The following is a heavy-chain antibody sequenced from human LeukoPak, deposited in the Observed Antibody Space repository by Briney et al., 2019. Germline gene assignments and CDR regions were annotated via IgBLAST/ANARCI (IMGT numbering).Heavy chain of an antibody. V-gene: IGHV4-34*01. CDR3: ARGRDYDILTGFSNYFDY. CDR1: RGSFSGYY. D-gene: IGHD3-9*01. Sequence: SETLSLTCAVYRGSFSGYYWSWIRQPPGKGLEWIGEINHSGSTKYNPSLKSRVTISVDTSKNQFSLKLTSVTAADTAVYYCARGRDYDILTGFSNYFDYWGQGTLVTVSS. J-gene: IGHJ4*02. CDR2: INHSGST.